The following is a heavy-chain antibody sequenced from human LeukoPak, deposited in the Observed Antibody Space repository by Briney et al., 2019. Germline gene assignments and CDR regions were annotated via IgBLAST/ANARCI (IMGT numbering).Heavy chain of an antibody. Sequence: ASVKVSCKASGYTFTGYYMHWVRQAPGQGLEWMGWINPNSGGTNYAQKFQGRVTMTRDTSISTAYMELSRLRSDDTAVYYCARVSVLLWFGELSRSPYFDYWGQGTLVTVSS. CDR2: INPNSGGT. V-gene: IGHV1-2*02. D-gene: IGHD3-10*01. CDR1: GYTFTGYY. CDR3: ARVSVLLWFGELSRSPYFDY. J-gene: IGHJ4*02.